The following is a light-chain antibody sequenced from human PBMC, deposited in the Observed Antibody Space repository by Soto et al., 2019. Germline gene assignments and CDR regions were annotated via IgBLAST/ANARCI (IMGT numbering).Light chain of an antibody. J-gene: IGLJ1*01. CDR3: QSYDSSPSGYV. Sequence: QSVLTQPPSVSGAPGQRVTISCTGSGSDTGAGYDVHWYQQLPGTAPKLLIFANIIRPSGVPDRFSGSKSGTSASLAITGLRAEDEADYYCQSYDSSPSGYVFGTGTRSPS. CDR1: GSDTGAGYD. CDR2: ANI. V-gene: IGLV1-40*01.